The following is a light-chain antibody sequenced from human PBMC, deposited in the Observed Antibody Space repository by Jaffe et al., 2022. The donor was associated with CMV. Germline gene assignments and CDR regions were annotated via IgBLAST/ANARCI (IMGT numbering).Light chain of an antibody. CDR3: QQYYTTPLT. Sequence: DIVMTQSPESLAVSLGERATINCKSSQSVLYSSNNNNYLAWYQQKPGQPPKLLIYWASTRESGVPDRFSGSGSGTDFTLTISSLQAEDVAVYYCQQYYTTPLTFGQGTKVEIK. CDR1: QSVLYSSNNNNY. J-gene: IGKJ1*01. CDR2: WAS. V-gene: IGKV4-1*01.